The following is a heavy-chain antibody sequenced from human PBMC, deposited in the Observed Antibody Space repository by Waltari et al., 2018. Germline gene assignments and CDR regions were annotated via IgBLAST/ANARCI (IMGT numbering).Heavy chain of an antibody. J-gene: IGHJ6*02. Sequence: EVQLEESGGGSVQPGGSLSLPVAGSGFPFRNYEINFIRQTPGKGLEWISYISSSGRTTNYADSVKGRFTISRDNAKNSLNLQMNSLRGDDTGIYYCARATKSGVDVWGQGTTVTVS. CDR2: ISSSGRTT. CDR1: GFPFRNYE. V-gene: IGHV3-48*03. CDR3: ARATKSGVDV.